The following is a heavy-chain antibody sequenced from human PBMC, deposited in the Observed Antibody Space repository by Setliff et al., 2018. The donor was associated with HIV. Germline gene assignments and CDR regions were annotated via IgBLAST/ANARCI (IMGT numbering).Heavy chain of an antibody. J-gene: IGHJ4*02. D-gene: IGHD2-21*02. CDR3: ARHANGPYGPFGDLLYFDY. CDR2: IYTSGST. CDR1: GGSMNNYY. V-gene: IGHV4-4*09. Sequence: SEALSLTCTVSGGSMNNYYWTWIRQPPGKGLEWIGYIYTSGSTKYNPSLKSRVTISLDTSKNQFSLKLTSVTAADTAVYYCARHANGPYGPFGDLLYFDYWGLGTLVTVSS.